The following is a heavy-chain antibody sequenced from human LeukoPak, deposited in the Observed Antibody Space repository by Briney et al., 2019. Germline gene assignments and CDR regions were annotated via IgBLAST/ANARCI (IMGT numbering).Heavy chain of an antibody. CDR1: GFTFSSYG. D-gene: IGHD3-22*01. CDR2: ISYDGSNK. J-gene: IGHJ4*02. V-gene: IGHV3-30*18. Sequence: GGSLSLSCAASGFTFSSYGMHWVRQAPGKGLEWVAVISYDGSNKYYADSVKGRFTISRDNSKNTLYLQMNSLRAEDTAVYYCAKTLTYYYDSSGFDYWGQGTLVTVSS. CDR3: AKTLTYYYDSSGFDY.